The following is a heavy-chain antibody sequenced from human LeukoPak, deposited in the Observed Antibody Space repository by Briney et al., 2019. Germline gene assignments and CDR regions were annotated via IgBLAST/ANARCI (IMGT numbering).Heavy chain of an antibody. D-gene: IGHD4-23*01. V-gene: IGHV3-48*02. CDR1: GFTFSSYS. Sequence: GGSLRLSCAASGFTFSSYSISWVRQAPGKGLEWVSYISSSSTMSYADSVKGRFTISRDNAHNSLYLQMSSLRDEDTAVYYCARGGTSSSLAYWGQGTLVTVSS. CDR3: ARGGTSSSLAY. CDR2: ISSSSTM. J-gene: IGHJ4*02.